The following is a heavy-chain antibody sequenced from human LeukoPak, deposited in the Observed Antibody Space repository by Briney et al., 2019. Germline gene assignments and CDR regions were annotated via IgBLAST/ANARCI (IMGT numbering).Heavy chain of an antibody. D-gene: IGHD6-13*01. V-gene: IGHV1-46*01. J-gene: IGHJ1*01. CDR2: INPSGGST. CDR1: GYTYTSYD. Sequence: ASVKVSCKASGYTYTSYDMHWVRQAPGQGLEWMGIINPSGGSTSYAQIFQGRVTMTRDTSTSTVYMGLSSLRSEDTAVYYCARGGSSWYRGSFQHWGQGTLVTVSS. CDR3: ARGGSSWYRGSFQH.